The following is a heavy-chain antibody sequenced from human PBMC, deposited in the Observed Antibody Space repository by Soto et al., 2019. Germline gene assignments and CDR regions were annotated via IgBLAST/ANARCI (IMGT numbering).Heavy chain of an antibody. CDR1: GFTFSNSW. CDR3: ATRFHPAAGPFSQRDY. D-gene: IGHD6-13*01. CDR2: IKSKTDGGTT. Sequence: EVQLVESGGGLVKPGGSLRLSCAASGFTFSNSWMNWVRQAPGKGMEWVGRIKSKTDGGTTDYAAPVKGRFTISRDDSKNTLYLQMNSLKTEETSVYYCATRFHPAAGPFSQRDYWGQGTLVTVSS. J-gene: IGHJ4*02. V-gene: IGHV3-15*07.